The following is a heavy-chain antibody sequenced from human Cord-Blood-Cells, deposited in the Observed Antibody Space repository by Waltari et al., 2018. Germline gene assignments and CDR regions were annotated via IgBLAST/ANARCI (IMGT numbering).Heavy chain of an antibody. CDR1: GFTFSCFA. CDR2: ISYDGSNK. Sequence: QVQLVESGGGVVQPGRSLRLSWAASGFTFSCFALHWVRQAPGKGLEWVAVISYDGSNKYYADSVKGRFTISRDNSKNTLYLQMNSLRAEDTAVYYCAKSKEYFDYWGQGTLVTVSS. V-gene: IGHV3-30*18. CDR3: AKSKEYFDY. J-gene: IGHJ4*02.